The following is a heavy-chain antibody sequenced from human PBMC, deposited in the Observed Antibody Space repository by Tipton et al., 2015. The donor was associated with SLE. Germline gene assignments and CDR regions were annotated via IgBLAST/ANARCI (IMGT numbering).Heavy chain of an antibody. J-gene: IGHJ6*03. Sequence: LRLSCTVSGGSISSYYWSWIRQPPGRGLEWIGYIYYSGSTNYNPSLKSRVTISVDTSKNQFSLKLSSVTAADTAVYYCAAGAPKGYYYYYMDVWGKGTTVTVSS. D-gene: IGHD6-19*01. CDR3: AAGAPKGYYYYYMDV. CDR2: IYYSGST. CDR1: GGSISSYY. V-gene: IGHV4-59*01.